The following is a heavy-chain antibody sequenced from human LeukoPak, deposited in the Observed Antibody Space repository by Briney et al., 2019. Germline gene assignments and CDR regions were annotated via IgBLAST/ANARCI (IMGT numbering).Heavy chain of an antibody. J-gene: IGHJ3*02. D-gene: IGHD6-13*01. CDR1: GFTFSSYG. Sequence: GGSLRLSCAASGFTFSSYGMHWVRQAPGKGLEWVAVISYDGSSKYYADSVKGRFTISRDNSKNTLYLQMNSLRAEDTAVYYCAKAAAGTDAFDIWGQGTMVTVSS. CDR3: AKAAAGTDAFDI. CDR2: ISYDGSSK. V-gene: IGHV3-30*18.